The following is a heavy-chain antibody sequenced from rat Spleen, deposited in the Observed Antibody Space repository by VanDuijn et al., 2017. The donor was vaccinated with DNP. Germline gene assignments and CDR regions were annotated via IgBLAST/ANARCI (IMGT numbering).Heavy chain of an antibody. V-gene: IGHV5-31*01. CDR2: ISNNGDGA. J-gene: IGHJ2*01. Sequence: EVQLVESGGDLVQPGGSLKLSCVASGFTFNDYWMTWIRQVPRKGLEWVAAISNNGDGAFYVDSVKGRFTISRDNAKSTLYLQMDSLRSEDTATYYCTTDFERGYWGQGVMVTVSS. CDR1: GFTFNDYW. CDR3: TTDFERGY. D-gene: IGHD1-11*01.